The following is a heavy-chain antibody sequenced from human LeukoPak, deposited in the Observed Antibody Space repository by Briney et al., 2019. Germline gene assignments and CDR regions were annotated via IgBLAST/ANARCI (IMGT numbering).Heavy chain of an antibody. J-gene: IGHJ6*03. CDR2: IYYSGST. CDR1: GGSVSSGSYY. D-gene: IGHD4-17*01. CDR3: ARDGHGDYVNYYYYMDV. V-gene: IGHV4-61*01. Sequence: SETLSLTCTVSGGSVSSGSYYWSWIRQPPGQGLEWIGYIYYSGSTNYNPSLKSRVTISVDTSKNQFSLKLSSVTAADTAVYYCARDGHGDYVNYYYYMDVWGKGTTVTVSS.